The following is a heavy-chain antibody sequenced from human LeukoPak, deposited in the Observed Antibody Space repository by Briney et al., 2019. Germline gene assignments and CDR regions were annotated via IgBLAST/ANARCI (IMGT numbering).Heavy chain of an antibody. CDR3: ARAFITPYKNWFDP. J-gene: IGHJ5*02. Sequence: GSLGLSCAASGFTFSSYSMNWVRQAPGKGLEWVSSISSSSSYIYYADSVKGRFTISRDNAKNSLYLQMNSLRAEDTAVYYCARAFITPYKNWFDPWGQGTLVTVSS. D-gene: IGHD3-22*01. V-gene: IGHV3-21*01. CDR2: ISSSSSYI. CDR1: GFTFSSYS.